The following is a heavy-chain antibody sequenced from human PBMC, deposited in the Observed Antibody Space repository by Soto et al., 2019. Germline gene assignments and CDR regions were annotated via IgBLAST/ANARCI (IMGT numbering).Heavy chain of an antibody. CDR3: ARDRFPYGMDV. V-gene: IGHV3-66*01. D-gene: IGHD3-10*01. Sequence: PGGSLRLSCAASGFTVSSNYMSWVRQAPGKGLEWASFIYSGGSTYYADSVKGRFTISRDKSKNTLYLQMNSLRADDTAMYYCARDRFPYGMDVWGQGTTVTVSS. J-gene: IGHJ6*02. CDR1: GFTVSSNY. CDR2: IYSGGST.